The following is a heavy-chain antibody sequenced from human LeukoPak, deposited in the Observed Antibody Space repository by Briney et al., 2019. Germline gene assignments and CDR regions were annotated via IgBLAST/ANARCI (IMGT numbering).Heavy chain of an antibody. Sequence: PGGSLRLSCVASGFTFSSHGMHWVRQAPGKGLEWVSVISYDRSIKFYTDSVKGRFTISRDNSKNTLYLQMNSLRAKDTAVYYCAKKINSSSSRAFDYWGQGTLVTVSS. D-gene: IGHD6-6*01. CDR2: ISYDRSIK. CDR3: AKKINSSSSRAFDY. V-gene: IGHV3-30*18. CDR1: GFTFSSHG. J-gene: IGHJ4*02.